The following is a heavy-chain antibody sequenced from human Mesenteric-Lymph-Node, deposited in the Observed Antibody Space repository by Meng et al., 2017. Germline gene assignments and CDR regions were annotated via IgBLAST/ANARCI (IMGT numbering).Heavy chain of an antibody. D-gene: IGHD5-24*01. Sequence: ASVKVSCKASGYTFTSYYMHWVRQAPGQGLEWMRIINPSGGSTSYAQKFQGRVTMTRDTSTSTVYMELSSLRSEDTAVYYCARDQRKGRDGYNGAFDIWGQGTMVTVSS. V-gene: IGHV1-46*01. CDR2: INPSGGST. CDR3: ARDQRKGRDGYNGAFDI. J-gene: IGHJ3*02. CDR1: GYTFTSYY.